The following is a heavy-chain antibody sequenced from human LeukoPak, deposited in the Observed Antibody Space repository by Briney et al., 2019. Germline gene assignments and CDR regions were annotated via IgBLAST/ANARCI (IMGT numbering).Heavy chain of an antibody. CDR2: INPNGGGT. J-gene: IGHJ4*02. CDR1: GYTFTSYY. V-gene: IGHV1-46*01. CDR3: ARGGLGSGSYTFFDY. Sequence: ASVKVSCKASGYTFTSYYMHWVRQAPGQGLEWMGIINPNGGGTNYAQKFQGRVIMTRDASTSTVYMELSSLRSEDTAVYYCARGGLGSGSYTFFDYWGQGILVTVSS. D-gene: IGHD1-26*01.